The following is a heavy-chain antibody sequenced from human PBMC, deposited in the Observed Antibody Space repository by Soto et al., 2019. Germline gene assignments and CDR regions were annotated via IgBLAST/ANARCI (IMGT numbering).Heavy chain of an antibody. CDR1: GYSFSTYW. V-gene: IGHV5-51*01. D-gene: IGHD3-3*01. J-gene: IGHJ6*02. CDR2: ISPSDSDT. CDR3: ARDFLRETNRITIFGVVPPYYGMDV. Sequence: GESLKISCQGSGYSFSTYWIGWVRQMPGQGLESMGIISPSDSDTKYSPSFQGQVTISRDNSKNTLYLQMNSLRAEDTAVYYCARDFLRETNRITIFGVVPPYYGMDVWGQGTTVTVSS.